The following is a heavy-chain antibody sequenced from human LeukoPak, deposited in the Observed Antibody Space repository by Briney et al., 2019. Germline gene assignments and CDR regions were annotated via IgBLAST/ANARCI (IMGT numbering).Heavy chain of an antibody. CDR1: GFTFSSYW. CDR3: ARHLSGITGYTYGRGIDY. J-gene: IGHJ4*02. V-gene: IGHV3-7*01. D-gene: IGHD5-18*01. Sequence: GGSLRLSCAASGFTFSSYWMSWVREAPGKGLEWVAHIKKDGSEKYYVGSVKGRFTISRDNAKKSLYLQMNSLRAEDTAVYYCARHLSGITGYTYGRGIDYWGQGTLLTVSS. CDR2: IKKDGSEK.